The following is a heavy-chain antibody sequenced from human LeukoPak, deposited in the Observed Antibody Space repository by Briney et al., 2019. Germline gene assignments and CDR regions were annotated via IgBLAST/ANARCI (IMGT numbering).Heavy chain of an antibody. D-gene: IGHD6-13*01. CDR2: ISYDGSNK. J-gene: IGHJ3*02. CDR1: GFTFSSYA. Sequence: GGSLRLSCATSGFTFSSYAMHWVRQAPGKGLEWVAVISYDGSNKYYADSVKGRFTISRDNSKNTLYLQMNSLRAEDMALYYCAKARRAAAPDAFDIWGQGTMVTVSS. V-gene: IGHV3-30-3*01. CDR3: AKARRAAAPDAFDI.